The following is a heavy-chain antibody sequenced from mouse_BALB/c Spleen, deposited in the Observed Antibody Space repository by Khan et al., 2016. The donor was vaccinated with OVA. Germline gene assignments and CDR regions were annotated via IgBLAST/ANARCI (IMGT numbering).Heavy chain of an antibody. Sequence: QMQLEESGPGLVAPSQSLSITCTVSGFSLSRYNIHWVRQPPGKGLEWLGMIWGGGGSDYYSTLKSRLSIWKDNSKSQVLLKMNSLQTDDTAVYYCARAYYRYDGYYAMDYWGQGTSVTVSS. CDR2: IWGGGGS. J-gene: IGHJ4*01. D-gene: IGHD2-14*01. CDR3: ARAYYRYDGYYAMDY. CDR1: GFSLSRYN. V-gene: IGHV2-6-4*01.